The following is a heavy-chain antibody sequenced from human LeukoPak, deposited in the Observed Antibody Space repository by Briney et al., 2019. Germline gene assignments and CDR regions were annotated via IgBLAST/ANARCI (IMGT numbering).Heavy chain of an antibody. CDR3: ARMGWAFRDWGNYYMDV. V-gene: IGHV3-11*04. D-gene: IGHD3/OR15-3a*01. CDR2: ISSSGKTI. Sequence: AGSLRLSCAASGLSFSDYYMSWIRQPPGKGLEWVSYISSSGKTIYYASSVNGLFTISRTSANKSLLLQMNRLGAEATAIYYCARMGWAFRDWGNYYMDVWAKGTTVSVS. CDR1: GLSFSDYY. J-gene: IGHJ6*03.